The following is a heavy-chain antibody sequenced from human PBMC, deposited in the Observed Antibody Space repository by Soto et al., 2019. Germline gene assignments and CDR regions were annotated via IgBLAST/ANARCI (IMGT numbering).Heavy chain of an antibody. CDR2: IIPIFGTA. CDR1: GGTFSSYA. V-gene: IGHV1-69*01. CDR3: ARDEVSYYDSSGFPGVQYFQH. J-gene: IGHJ1*01. Sequence: ASVNVSCKASGGTFSSYAISWVRQAPGQGLEWMGGIIPIFGTANYAQKFQGRVTITADESTSTAYMELSSLRSEDTAVYYCARDEVSYYDSSGFPGVQYFQHWGQGTLVTVSS. D-gene: IGHD3-22*01.